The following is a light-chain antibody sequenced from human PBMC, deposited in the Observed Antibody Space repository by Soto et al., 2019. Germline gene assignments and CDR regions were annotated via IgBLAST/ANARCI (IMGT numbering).Light chain of an antibody. CDR3: SSFTSINTVV. V-gene: IGLV2-14*01. CDR1: SSDVGGFNY. J-gene: IGLJ3*02. CDR2: DVT. Sequence: QSVLTQPASVSGSPGQSITISCTGTSSDVGGFNYVSWYQQYPGKAPKLLIYDVTNRPSGVSNRFSGSKSGNTASLTISGPQAEDEADYYCSSFTSINTVVFGGGTKVTVL.